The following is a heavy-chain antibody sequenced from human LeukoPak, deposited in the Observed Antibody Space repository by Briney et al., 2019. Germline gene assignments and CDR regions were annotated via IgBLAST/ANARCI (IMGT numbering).Heavy chain of an antibody. CDR3: ARYRPGYYFDY. V-gene: IGHV4-59*01. Sequence: RSSETLSLTCTVSGGSISGYYWSWIRQPPGKGPEWIGYIYYSGSTNYNPSLKSRVTISVDTSKNQFSLKLSSVTAADTAVYYCARYRPGYYFDYWGQGTLITVSS. CDR2: IYYSGST. D-gene: IGHD1-14*01. J-gene: IGHJ4*02. CDR1: GGSISGYY.